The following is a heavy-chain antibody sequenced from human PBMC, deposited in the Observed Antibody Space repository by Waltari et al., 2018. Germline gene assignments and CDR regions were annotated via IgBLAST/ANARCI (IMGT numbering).Heavy chain of an antibody. V-gene: IGHV4-34*01. CDR1: GGSFSGYS. Sequence: QVQLQQWGAGLLKPSETLSLTCAVYGGSFSGYSWSWFRQPPGKGLEWIGEIHHSGSTNYNPSLKSRVTISVDTSKNQFSLKLSSVTAADTAVYYCARGRYCSGGSCYLYYYDSSGYYPLFDYWGQGTLVTVSS. CDR3: ARGRYCSGGSCYLYYYDSSGYYPLFDY. J-gene: IGHJ4*02. D-gene: IGHD2-15*01. CDR2: IHHSGST.